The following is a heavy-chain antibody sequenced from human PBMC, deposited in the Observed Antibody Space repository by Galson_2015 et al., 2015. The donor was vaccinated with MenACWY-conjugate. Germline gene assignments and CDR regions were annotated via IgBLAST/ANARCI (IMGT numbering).Heavy chain of an antibody. V-gene: IGHV3-74*01. Sequence: SLRLSCAGSGFTFSNYWMHWVRQTPGKGLVWVSRINSDGSKTTYADSVKGRFTISRDNAKNTMYLRMNSLRPDDTGLYYCARDYPYDVWSALSHNYFDPWGQGTLVTVSS. CDR2: INSDGSKT. CDR3: ARDYPYDVWSALSHNYFDP. CDR1: GFTFSNYW. J-gene: IGHJ5*02. D-gene: IGHD3-3*01.